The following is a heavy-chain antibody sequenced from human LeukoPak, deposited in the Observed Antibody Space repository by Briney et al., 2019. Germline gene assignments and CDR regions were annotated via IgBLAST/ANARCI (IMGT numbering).Heavy chain of an antibody. CDR1: GYSISSGYY. Sequence: SETLSFTCTVSGYSISSGYYWGWIRQPPGKGLEWIGSIYHSGSTYYNPSLKSRVTISVDTSKNQFSLKLSSVTAADTAVYYCARVTRTYFYYYYMDVWGKGTTVTVSS. J-gene: IGHJ6*03. V-gene: IGHV4-38-2*02. CDR2: IYHSGST. CDR3: ARVTRTYFYYYYMDV.